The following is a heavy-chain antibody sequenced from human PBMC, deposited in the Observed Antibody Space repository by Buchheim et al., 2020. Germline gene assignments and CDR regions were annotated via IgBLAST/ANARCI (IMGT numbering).Heavy chain of an antibody. CDR1: GYTLSDLS. CDR2: LDREDGET. CDR3: ASSLIDSDDYNYYSVDV. Sequence: QVQLVQSGTEVKKPGASVKVSCKVSGYTLSDLSIHGVRQAPGKGLEWMGGLDREDGETVYPRKFQGRITMTEDTSADTAYLELTSLTSEDTAIYYCASSLIDSDDYNYYSVDVWGPGT. D-gene: IGHD4/OR15-4a*01. J-gene: IGHJ6*02. V-gene: IGHV1-24*01.